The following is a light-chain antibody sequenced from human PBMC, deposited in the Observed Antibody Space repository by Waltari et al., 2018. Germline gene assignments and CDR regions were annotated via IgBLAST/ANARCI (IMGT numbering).Light chain of an antibody. CDR3: QQSDGIPFT. J-gene: IGKJ2*01. V-gene: IGKV1-39*01. Sequence: DIKMTQSPSSLSASVGDTFTITCRASQSVGRFLNWYQQRPGEAPNLLIYKTSNLQGGVPSRFSGSGSGTDFTLTIDSLQPEDFATYYCQQSDGIPFTFGPGT. CDR2: KTS. CDR1: QSVGRF.